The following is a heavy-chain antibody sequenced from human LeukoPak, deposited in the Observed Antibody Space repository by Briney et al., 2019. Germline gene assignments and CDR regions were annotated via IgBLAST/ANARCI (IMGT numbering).Heavy chain of an antibody. CDR2: ISGSGGST. J-gene: IGHJ4*02. V-gene: IGHV3-23*01. D-gene: IGHD3-22*01. CDR1: GFTFSSYA. Sequence: GGSLRLSCAASGFTFSSYAMSWVRQAPGKGLEWVSAISGSGGSTYYADSVKGRFTISRDNSKNTLYLQMNSLRAEDTAVYYCAKDLGGYYDSSGYPTHDYWGQGTLVTVSS. CDR3: AKDLGGYYDSSGYPTHDY.